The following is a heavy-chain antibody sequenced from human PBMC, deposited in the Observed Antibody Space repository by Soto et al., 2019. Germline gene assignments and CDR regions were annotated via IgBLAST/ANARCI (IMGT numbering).Heavy chain of an antibody. V-gene: IGHV4-34*01. CDR1: GGSFSGYY. Sequence: SETLALTFAVHGGSFSGYYWSWIRQPPGKGLEWIGEINHSGSTNYNPSLKSRVTISVDTSKNQFSLKLSSVTAADTAVYYCARGLISGYYLYDAFDIWGQGTMVT. CDR2: INHSGST. CDR3: ARGLISGYYLYDAFDI. D-gene: IGHD3-22*01. J-gene: IGHJ3*02.